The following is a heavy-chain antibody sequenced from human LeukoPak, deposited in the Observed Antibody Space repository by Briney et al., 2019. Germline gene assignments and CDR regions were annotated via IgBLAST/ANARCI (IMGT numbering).Heavy chain of an antibody. CDR1: GFTFSSYS. V-gene: IGHV3-21*01. CDR3: ARDADDGDDADAFDI. D-gene: IGHD4-17*01. Sequence: GGSLRLSCAASGFTFSSYSMNWVRQAPGKGLEWVSSISSSSSYIYYADSVKGRFSISRDNAKNSLYLQMNSLRAEDTAVYYCARDADDGDDADAFDIWGQGTMVTGSS. CDR2: ISSSSSYI. J-gene: IGHJ3*02.